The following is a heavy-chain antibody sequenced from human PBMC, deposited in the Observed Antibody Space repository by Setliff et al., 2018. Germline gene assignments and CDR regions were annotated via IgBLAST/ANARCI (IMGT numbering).Heavy chain of an antibody. CDR3: ARAGGGSSFTAYYYYYYMDV. Sequence: SETLSLTCTVSGGSISSYYWSWIRQPPGKGLECIGYIYYSGSTNYNPSLKSRVTMSVDTSKNPFSLKLSSVTAADTAVYYCARAGGGSSFTAYYYYYYMDVWGKGTTVPSP. V-gene: IGHV4-59*12. J-gene: IGHJ6*03. D-gene: IGHD6-13*01. CDR2: IYYSGST. CDR1: GGSISSYY.